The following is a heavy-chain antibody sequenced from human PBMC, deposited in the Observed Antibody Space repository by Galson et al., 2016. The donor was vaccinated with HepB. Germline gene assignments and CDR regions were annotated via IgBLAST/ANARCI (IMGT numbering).Heavy chain of an antibody. CDR3: EGYSDPFDI. CDR2: IFSGDAT. V-gene: IGHV3-53*01. Sequence: SLRLSCAASGFSVSGKYMSWARQAPGKGLEWVSAIFSGDATYYRDSVKGRFTISRDTSKNTLRLQMNNLRAEDTAIYYCEGYSDPFDIWGQGTMVTVSS. J-gene: IGHJ3*02. CDR1: GFSVSGKY. D-gene: IGHD3-22*01.